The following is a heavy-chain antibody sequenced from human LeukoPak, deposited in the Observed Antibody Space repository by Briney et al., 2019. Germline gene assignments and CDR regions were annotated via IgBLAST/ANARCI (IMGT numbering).Heavy chain of an antibody. Sequence: ASVKVSCKAFGYTFTGYSLHWVRQAPGQGLEYMGWINPNSGGTKYEQKFQGRVTMTRDTSISTAYMELSRLRSDDTAVYYCARVGDPTWFYYYMDVWGRGTSVTVSS. CDR1: GYTFTGYS. V-gene: IGHV1-2*02. J-gene: IGHJ6*03. CDR3: ARVGDPTWFYYYMDV. CDR2: INPNSGGT. D-gene: IGHD3-10*01.